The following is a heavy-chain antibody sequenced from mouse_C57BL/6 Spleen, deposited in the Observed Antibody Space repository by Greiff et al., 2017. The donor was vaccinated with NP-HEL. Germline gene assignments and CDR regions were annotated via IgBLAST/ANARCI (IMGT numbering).Heavy chain of an antibody. D-gene: IGHD2-4*01. V-gene: IGHV1-22*01. J-gene: IGHJ3*01. CDR2: INPNNGGT. Sequence: EVQLQQSGPELVKPGASVKMSCKASGYTFTDYNMHWVKQSHGKSLEWIGYINPNNGGTSYNQKFKGKATLTVNKSSSTAYMELRSLTSEDSAVYYCARTHYDYGGWFAYWGQGTLVTVSA. CDR1: GYTFTDYN. CDR3: ARTHYDYGGWFAY.